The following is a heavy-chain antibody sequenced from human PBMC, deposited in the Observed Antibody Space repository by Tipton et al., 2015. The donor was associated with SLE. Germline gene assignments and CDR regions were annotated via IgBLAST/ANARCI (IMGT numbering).Heavy chain of an antibody. Sequence: LRLSCAASGFTFSNAWMSWVRQAPGKGLEWIGEINHSGSTNYNPSLKSRVTISVDTSKNQFSLKLSSVTAADTAVYYCARDFDLWGQGTTVTVSS. CDR2: INHSGST. CDR3: ARDFDL. V-gene: IGHV4-34*01. J-gene: IGHJ6*02. CDR1: GFTFSNAW.